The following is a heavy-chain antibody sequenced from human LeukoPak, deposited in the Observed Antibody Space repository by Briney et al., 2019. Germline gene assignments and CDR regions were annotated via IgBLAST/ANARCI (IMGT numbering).Heavy chain of an antibody. D-gene: IGHD3-10*01. V-gene: IGHV1-2*02. Sequence: ASVKVSCRASGYRFTGYYIHWVRQAPGQGLEWMGCINPDKGDTLYAQKLHDRVSMTRDTSVNTAYMELSSLTSDDTAVYYCAKDSELFYYGFGTDYWGQGTPVTVSS. J-gene: IGHJ4*02. CDR1: GYRFTGYY. CDR2: INPDKGDT. CDR3: AKDSELFYYGFGTDY.